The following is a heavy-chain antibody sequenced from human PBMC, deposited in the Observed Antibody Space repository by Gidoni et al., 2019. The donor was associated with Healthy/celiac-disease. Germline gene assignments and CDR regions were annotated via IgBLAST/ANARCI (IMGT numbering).Heavy chain of an antibody. CDR2: IYTSGST. V-gene: IGHV4-61*02. CDR1: GGSISSGSSY. J-gene: IGHJ4*02. CDR3: ARDLGGVYDY. Sequence: QVQLQESGPGLVKPSQTLSLTCTVSGGSISSGSSYWSWIRQPAGKGLEWIGRIYTSGSTNYNPSLKSRVTISVDTSKNQFSLKLSSVTAADTAVYYCARDLGGVYDYWGQGTLVTVSS. D-gene: IGHD2-8*02.